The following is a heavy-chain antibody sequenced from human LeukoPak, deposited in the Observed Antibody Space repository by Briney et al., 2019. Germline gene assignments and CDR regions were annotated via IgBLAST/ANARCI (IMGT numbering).Heavy chain of an antibody. D-gene: IGHD5-18*01. CDR2: IKSKTDGGTT. CDR3: TSGYSFPAPLDY. V-gene: IGHV3-15*01. J-gene: IGHJ4*02. CDR1: GFTFSNAW. Sequence: GGSLRLSCAASGFTFSNAWMSWVRQAPGKGLEWVGRIKSKTDGGTTDYAAPVKGRFTISRDDSKNTLYLQMNSLKTEDTAVYYCTSGYSFPAPLDYWGQGTLVTVAS.